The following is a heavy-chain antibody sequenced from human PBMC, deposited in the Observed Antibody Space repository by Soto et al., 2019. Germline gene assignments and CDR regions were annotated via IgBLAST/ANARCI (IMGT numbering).Heavy chain of an antibody. CDR2: ISAGGGTT. D-gene: IGHD4-4*01. CDR3: AKDVRSVTTRGTFDY. CDR1: GFTFSGSA. Sequence: GGSLRLSCTASGFTFSGSAMSWVRQVPGKGLEWVSGISAGGGTTSYPDSVKGRFTISRDNSKNTLFLQMNSLRAEDTAVYYCAKDVRSVTTRGTFDYWGQGTLVTVSS. J-gene: IGHJ4*02. V-gene: IGHV3-23*01.